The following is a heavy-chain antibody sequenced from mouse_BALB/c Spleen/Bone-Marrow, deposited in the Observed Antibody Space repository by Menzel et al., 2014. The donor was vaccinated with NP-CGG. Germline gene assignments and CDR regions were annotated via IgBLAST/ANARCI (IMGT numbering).Heavy chain of an antibody. Sequence: EVQRVESGPGLVKPSQSLSLSCSVTGYSITSGYYWNWIRQFPGNKLEWMGYISYGGNNDYNPSLKNRISITRDTSKNQFFLNLNSVTSADTATYYCTRGEITWYFDVWGAGTTVTVSS. D-gene: IGHD2-4*01. CDR2: ISYGGNN. CDR3: TRGEITWYFDV. V-gene: IGHV3-6*02. CDR1: GYSITSGYY. J-gene: IGHJ1*01.